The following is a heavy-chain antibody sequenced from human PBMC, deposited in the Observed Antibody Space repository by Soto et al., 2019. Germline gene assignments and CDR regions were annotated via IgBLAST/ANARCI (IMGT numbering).Heavy chain of an antibody. CDR3: TTDITGTGDQYYYDSSGYYH. Sequence: EVQLVESGGGLVKPGGSLRLSCAASGFTFSNAWMSWVRQAPGKGLEWVGRIKSKTDGGTTDYAAPVKGRFTISRDDSKNTLYLQMNSLKTEDTAVYYCTTDITGTGDQYYYDSSGYYHWGQGTLVTVSS. CDR2: IKSKTDGGTT. V-gene: IGHV3-15*01. J-gene: IGHJ5*02. D-gene: IGHD3-22*01. CDR1: GFTFSNAW.